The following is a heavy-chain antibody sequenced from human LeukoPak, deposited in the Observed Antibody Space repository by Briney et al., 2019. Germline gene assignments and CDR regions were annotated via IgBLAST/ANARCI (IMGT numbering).Heavy chain of an antibody. CDR1: GGSISSSSYY. V-gene: IGHV4-39*07. CDR2: IYYSGST. J-gene: IGHJ1*01. CDR3: ASGPTYYYDSSGYPPEYFQH. D-gene: IGHD3-22*01. Sequence: KTSETLSLTCTVSGGSISSSSYYWGWIRQPPGKGLEWIGSIYYSGSTYYNPSLKSRVTISVDTSKNQFSLKLSSVTAADTAVYYCASGPTYYYDSSGYPPEYFQHWGQGTLVTVSS.